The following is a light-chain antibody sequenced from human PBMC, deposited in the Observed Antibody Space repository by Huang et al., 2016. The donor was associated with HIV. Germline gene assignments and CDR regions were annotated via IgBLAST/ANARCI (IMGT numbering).Light chain of an antibody. CDR3: QQTYSTLT. V-gene: IGKV1-39*01. J-gene: IGKJ3*01. CDR1: QSISTY. CDR2: AAS. Sequence: DIQMPQSPSSLSASVGDRVTITCRASQSISTYLNWYQQKPGKAPKLLIYAASTLQSGVPSRFSGSGSGTDFTLTISSLQPEDVATYYCQQTYSTLTFGPGTKVDIK.